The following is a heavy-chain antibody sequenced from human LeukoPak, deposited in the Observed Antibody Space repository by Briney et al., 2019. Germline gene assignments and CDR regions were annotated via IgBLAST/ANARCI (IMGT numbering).Heavy chain of an antibody. J-gene: IGHJ4*02. CDR3: ARGELWFGEFHNYFDY. D-gene: IGHD3-10*01. Sequence: PGGSLRLSCAASGFTFSSYSMNWVRQAPGKGLGWVSSISSSSSYIYYADSVKGRFTISRDNAKNSLYLQMNSLRAEDTAVYYCARGELWFGEFHNYFDYWGQGTLVTVSS. CDR1: GFTFSSYS. V-gene: IGHV3-21*01. CDR2: ISSSSSYI.